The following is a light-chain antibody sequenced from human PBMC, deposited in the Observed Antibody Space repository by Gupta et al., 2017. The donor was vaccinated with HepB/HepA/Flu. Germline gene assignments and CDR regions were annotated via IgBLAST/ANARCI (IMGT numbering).Light chain of an antibody. CDR1: QSLVHSNGYNY. V-gene: IGKV2-28*01. Sequence: DIVMTQSPLSLPVTPGEPASISCRSSQSLVHSNGYNYLDWFLQKPGQSPQLLIYLGSNRASGVPDRFSGSGSGTDFTLKISRVEADDVGVYYCRQGLQTPFTFGGGTKVEIK. J-gene: IGKJ4*01. CDR2: LGS. CDR3: RQGLQTPFT.